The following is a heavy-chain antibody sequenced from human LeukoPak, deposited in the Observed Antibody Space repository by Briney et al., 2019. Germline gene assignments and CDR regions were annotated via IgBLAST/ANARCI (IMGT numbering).Heavy chain of an antibody. CDR3: VRGRYGDYH. V-gene: IGHV3-74*01. J-gene: IGHJ5*02. CDR2: INSDGSSA. D-gene: IGHD4-17*01. CDR1: GFTSSSYW. Sequence: GGSLRLSCAASGFTSSSYWMHWVRQAPGKGLVWVSRINSDGSSAAYADSVKGRFTISRDNAKNTLYLQMNSLRAEDTAVYYCVRGRYGDYHWGQGTLVTVSS.